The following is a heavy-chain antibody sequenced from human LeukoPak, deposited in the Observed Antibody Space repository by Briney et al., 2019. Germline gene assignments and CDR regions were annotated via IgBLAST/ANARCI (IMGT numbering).Heavy chain of an antibody. CDR1: GFXFSSHN. D-gene: IGHD1-26*01. CDR3: ARDLGSYDFHY. Sequence: GGSLRLSCAASGFXFSSHNMNWVRQAPGKGLQWVSSISSGGTYIYYADSVKGRFTISRDSAKTSLYLQMTSLRADDTAVYYCARDLGSYDFHYWGQGTLVTVSS. V-gene: IGHV3-21*01. J-gene: IGHJ4*02. CDR2: ISSGGTYI.